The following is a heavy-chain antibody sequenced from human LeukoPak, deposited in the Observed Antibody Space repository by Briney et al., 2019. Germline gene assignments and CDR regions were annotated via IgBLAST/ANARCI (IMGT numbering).Heavy chain of an antibody. J-gene: IGHJ4*02. Sequence: ASVKVSCKASGGTFSSYAISWVRQAPGQGLEWMGRINPNSGGTNYAQKFQGRVTMTRDTSISTAYMELSRLRSDDTAVYYCATTYDSSGYYGDYWGQGTLVTVSS. CDR1: GGTFSSYA. CDR2: INPNSGGT. CDR3: ATTYDSSGYYGDY. D-gene: IGHD3-22*01. V-gene: IGHV1-2*06.